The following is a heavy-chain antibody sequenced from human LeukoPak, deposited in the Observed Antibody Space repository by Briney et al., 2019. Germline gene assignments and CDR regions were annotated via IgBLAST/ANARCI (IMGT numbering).Heavy chain of an antibody. J-gene: IGHJ4*02. CDR1: DESFSGYY. D-gene: IGHD3-22*01. Sequence: SETLSLTCAVYDESFSGYYCSWIRQPPRKGLEWIGEIDHSGSTNYNPSLQSRVTISVDTSKNQFSLKLSSVTAADTAVYYCARKTYYYDSSGYYFPSIAVNYFDYWGQGTLVTVSS. CDR2: IDHSGST. CDR3: ARKTYYYDSSGYYFPSIAVNYFDY. V-gene: IGHV4-34*01.